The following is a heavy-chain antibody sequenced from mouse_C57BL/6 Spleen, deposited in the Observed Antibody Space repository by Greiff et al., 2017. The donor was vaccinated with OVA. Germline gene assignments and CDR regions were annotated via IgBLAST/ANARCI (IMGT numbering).Heavy chain of an antibody. D-gene: IGHD1-1*01. CDR3: ARNGITTVVDGYFDV. J-gene: IGHJ1*03. CDR2: IWSGGST. CDR1: GFSLTSYG. Sequence: VKLQESGPGLVQPSQSLSITCTVSGFSLTSYGVHWVRQSPGKGLEWLGVIWSGGSTDYNAAFISRLSISKDNSKSQVFFKMNSLQADDTAIYYCARNGITTVVDGYFDVWGTGTTVTVSS. V-gene: IGHV2-2*01.